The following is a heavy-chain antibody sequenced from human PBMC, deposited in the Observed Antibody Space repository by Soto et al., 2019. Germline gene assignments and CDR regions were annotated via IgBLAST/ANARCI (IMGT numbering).Heavy chain of an antibody. CDR3: TTSSFCSSTSCYTRGWFDP. CDR1: KFTLSNAW. V-gene: IGHV3-15*01. Sequence: GESLKISCAVSKFTLSNAWMSWVRQAPGKGLEWVGRIKSRADGGTIDYAAPVKGRFTISRDDSKNTLYLQMNSLRTEDTAVYYCTTSSFCSSTSCYTRGWFDPWGQGTLVTVSS. J-gene: IGHJ5*02. CDR2: IKSRADGGTI. D-gene: IGHD2-2*02.